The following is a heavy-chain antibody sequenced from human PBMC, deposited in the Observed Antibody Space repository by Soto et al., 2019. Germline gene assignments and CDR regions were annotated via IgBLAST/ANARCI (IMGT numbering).Heavy chain of an antibody. V-gene: IGHV3-73*02. J-gene: IGHJ5*02. D-gene: IGHD3-9*01. Sequence: EVQLVESGGGLVQPGGSLKLSCAASGFTFSGSAMHWVRQASGQGLEWLGRVRNRANNYATAYAASVKGRFTISRDDSKNTTYLQMNSLNTEDTAVYYCTIQDIDSSKGWFDPWGQGTLVTVSS. CDR1: GFTFSGSA. CDR2: VRNRANNYAT. CDR3: TIQDIDSSKGWFDP.